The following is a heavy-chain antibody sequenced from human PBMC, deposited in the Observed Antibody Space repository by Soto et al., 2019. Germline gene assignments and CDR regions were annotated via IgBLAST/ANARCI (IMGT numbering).Heavy chain of an antibody. V-gene: IGHV4-31*03. D-gene: IGHD3-3*01. Sequence: QVQLQESGPGLVKPSQTLSLTCTVSGGSISSGGYYWSWIRQHPGKGLEWIGYIYYSGSTYYNPSLKSRVTMSVDSSKCQCXRMLSSVTAAETAVYSCASMITIFGGVKRGWWFDPWGQGTLVTVSS. J-gene: IGHJ5*02. CDR2: IYYSGST. CDR3: ASMITIFGGVKRGWWFDP. CDR1: GGSISSGGYY.